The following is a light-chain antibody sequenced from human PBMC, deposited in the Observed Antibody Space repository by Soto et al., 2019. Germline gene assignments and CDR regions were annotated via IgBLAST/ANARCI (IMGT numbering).Light chain of an antibody. CDR1: NSNIGNNY. Sequence: QSVLTQPPSVSAAPGQRVTISCSGSNSNIGNNYVSWYQHLPGTAPKLLIYDNNQRPSGIPDRFSGSKSGTSATLGITGLQTGDEADYYCGTWDTSLSAWVFGGGTKVTVL. CDR2: DNN. J-gene: IGLJ3*02. CDR3: GTWDTSLSAWV. V-gene: IGLV1-51*01.